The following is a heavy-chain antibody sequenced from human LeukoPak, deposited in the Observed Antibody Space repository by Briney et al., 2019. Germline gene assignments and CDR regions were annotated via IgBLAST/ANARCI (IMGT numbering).Heavy chain of an antibody. CDR1: GFTFSSYA. CDR3: AKDLRSGWYPLLV. V-gene: IGHV3-23*01. D-gene: IGHD6-19*01. CDR2: ISGSGGST. Sequence: AGGSLRLSCAASGFTFSSYAMSWVRQAPGKGLEWVSAISGSGGSTYYADSVKGRFTISRDNSKNTLYLQMNSLRAEDTAVYYCAKDLRSGWYPLLVWGQGTMVTVSS. J-gene: IGHJ3*01.